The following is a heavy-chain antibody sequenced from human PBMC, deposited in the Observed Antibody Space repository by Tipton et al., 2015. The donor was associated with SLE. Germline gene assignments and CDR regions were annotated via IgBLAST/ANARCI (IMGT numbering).Heavy chain of an antibody. CDR2: IRYDGGNE. J-gene: IGHJ4*02. D-gene: IGHD1-26*01. CDR1: GFTFNTFG. V-gene: IGHV3-30*19. CDR3: ARSSWESCVGFDR. Sequence: RSLRLSCATSGFTFNTFGMHWIRQVLGKGLEWVAFIRYDGGNEYYADSVKGRFTISRDNSKNTLYLQMSSLRTEDTAVYYCARSSWESCVGFDRWGQGTLVTVSS.